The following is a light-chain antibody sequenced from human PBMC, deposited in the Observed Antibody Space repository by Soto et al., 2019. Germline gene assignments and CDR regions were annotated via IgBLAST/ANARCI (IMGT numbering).Light chain of an antibody. V-gene: IGKV3-15*01. J-gene: IGKJ2*01. Sequence: EIVMTQSPATLSLSPGERATLSCRASQSVTSNLAWYQQKPGRAPRLLIYGASTRATGIPARFSGSGSGTEVTLTISNLQSEDFALYYCQHYFNLPYTFGQGTKLEIK. CDR1: QSVTSN. CDR2: GAS. CDR3: QHYFNLPYT.